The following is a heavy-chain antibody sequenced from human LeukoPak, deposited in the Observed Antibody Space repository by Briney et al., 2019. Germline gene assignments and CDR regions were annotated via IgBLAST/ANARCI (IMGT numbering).Heavy chain of an antibody. D-gene: IGHD3-3*01. CDR1: GFTFSSYE. Sequence: GGSLRLSCAASGFTFSSYEMNWVRQAPGKGLEWVSYISSSGSTIYYADSVKGRFTISRDNAKNSLYLQMNSLRAEDTAVYYCARIDSYYDFWSGYPRPYYFDYWGQGTLVTVSS. CDR3: ARIDSYYDFWSGYPRPYYFDY. J-gene: IGHJ4*02. CDR2: ISSSGSTI. V-gene: IGHV3-48*03.